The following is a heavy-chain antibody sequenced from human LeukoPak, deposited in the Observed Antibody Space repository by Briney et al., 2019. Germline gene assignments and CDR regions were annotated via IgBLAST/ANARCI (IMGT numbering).Heavy chain of an antibody. J-gene: IGHJ4*02. V-gene: IGHV4-34*01. D-gene: IGHD1-26*01. CDR1: GGSFSGYY. CDR3: ARAIVGATTRFDY. Sequence: SSETLSLTCAVYGGSFSGYYWSWIRQPPGKGLEWIGEINHSGSTNYNPSLKSRVTISVDTSKNQFSLKLSSVTAADTAVYYCARAIVGATTRFDYWGQGTLVTVSS. CDR2: INHSGST.